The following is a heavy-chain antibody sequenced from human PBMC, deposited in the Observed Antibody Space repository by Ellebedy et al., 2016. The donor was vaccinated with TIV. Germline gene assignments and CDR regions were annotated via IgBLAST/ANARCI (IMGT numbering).Heavy chain of an antibody. CDR2: IYSGGST. D-gene: IGHD4-17*01. CDR1: GFTVSSNY. CDR3: ARDPSGGSTVTRWFYYGMDV. V-gene: IGHV3-66*01. J-gene: IGHJ6*02. Sequence: PGGSLRLSCAASGFTVSSNYMSWVRQAPGKGLEWVSVIYSGGSTYYADSVKGRFTISRDNSKNTLYLQMNSLRAEDTAVYYCARDPSGGSTVTRWFYYGMDVWGQGPTVTVSS.